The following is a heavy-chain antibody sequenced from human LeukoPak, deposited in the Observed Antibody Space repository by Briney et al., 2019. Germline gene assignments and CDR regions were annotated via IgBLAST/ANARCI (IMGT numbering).Heavy chain of an antibody. CDR2: IRSQVDGGTA. CDR3: ATVYWYFDL. CDR1: GISFKNTW. V-gene: IGHV3-15*01. Sequence: PGGSLILSCAATGISFKNTWMSWVRQAPGKGLEWVGLIRSQVDGGTADYAAAVKGRFSISRDDSKNTLHLQMRSLKTEDTAVYYCATVYWYFDLWGLGTLVSVSA. J-gene: IGHJ2*01.